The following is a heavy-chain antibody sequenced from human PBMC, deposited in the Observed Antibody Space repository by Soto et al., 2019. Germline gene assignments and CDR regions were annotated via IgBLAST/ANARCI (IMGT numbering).Heavy chain of an antibody. CDR2: ISSSSSYI. CDR3: ARDGPAGLYYYYGMDV. D-gene: IGHD6-13*01. J-gene: IGHJ6*02. V-gene: IGHV3-21*01. CDR1: GFTFSSYS. Sequence: EVQLVESGGGLVKPGGSLRLSCAASGFTFSSYSMNWVRQAPGKGLEWVSSISSSSSYIYYADSVKGRFTISRDNAKNSLYLQMNSRRAEDTAVYYCARDGPAGLYYYYGMDVWGQGTTVTVSS.